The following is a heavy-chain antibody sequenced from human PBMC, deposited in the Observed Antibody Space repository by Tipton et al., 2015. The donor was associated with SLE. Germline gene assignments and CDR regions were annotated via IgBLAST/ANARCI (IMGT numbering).Heavy chain of an antibody. D-gene: IGHD6-6*01. J-gene: IGHJ3*02. CDR1: GTTFSTYG. V-gene: IGHV1-69*01. CDR2: IIPIFGRA. Sequence: QLVQSGAEVKKPGSSVKVSCKASGTTFSTYGFTWVRQAPGQGLEWMGGIIPIFGRANYAQKFQGRVTIIADESTRTAFMELSSLRSDDTAVYYCARGTLVLFAFDIWGQGTMVTVSS. CDR3: ARGTLVLFAFDI.